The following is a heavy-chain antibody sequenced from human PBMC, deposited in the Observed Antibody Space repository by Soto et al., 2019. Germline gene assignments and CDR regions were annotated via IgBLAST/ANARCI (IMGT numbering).Heavy chain of an antibody. J-gene: IGHJ4*02. D-gene: IGHD5-12*01. CDR3: PRGRREVATYSFDY. V-gene: IGHV1-8*01. CDR2: MNPNSGNT. Sequence: ASVKVSCKASGYTFTSYEINWVRQATGQGLELMGWMNPNSGNTGYAQKFQGRVTMTRNTSINTAYMELSSLRSEDTAVYYCPRGRREVATYSFDYWGQGTLVTVSS. CDR1: GYTFTSYE.